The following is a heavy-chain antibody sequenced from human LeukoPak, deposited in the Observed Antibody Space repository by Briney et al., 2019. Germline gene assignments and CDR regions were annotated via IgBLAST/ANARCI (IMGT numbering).Heavy chain of an antibody. J-gene: IGHJ4*02. CDR1: GGSFSGYY. CDR3: ARWPGYSSSWGDY. D-gene: IGHD6-13*01. V-gene: IGHV4-34*01. CDR2: INHSGST. Sequence: SETLSLTCAVYGGSFSGYYWSWIRQPPGKGLEWIGEINHSGSTNYNPSLKSRVTISVDTSKNQFSLKLSSVTAADTAVYYCARWPGYSSSWGDYWGQGTLVTVS.